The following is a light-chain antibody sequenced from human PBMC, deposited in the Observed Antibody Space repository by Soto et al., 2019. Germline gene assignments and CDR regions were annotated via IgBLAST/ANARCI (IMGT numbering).Light chain of an antibody. CDR3: QVWDSGSAHVV. CDR2: SDT. CDR1: DIGSKG. V-gene: IGLV3-21*01. Sequence: SYELTQPPSVSGAPGKTASISCGGNDIGSKGVHWYKQKPGQAPVLVIYSDTDLPPVIPERFSGSNTTNLATLTISRVEDGDEYDYYCQVWDSGSAHVVFGGGTKLTVL. J-gene: IGLJ2*01.